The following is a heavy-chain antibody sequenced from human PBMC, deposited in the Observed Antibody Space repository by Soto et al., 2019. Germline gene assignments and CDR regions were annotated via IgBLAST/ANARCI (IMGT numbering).Heavy chain of an antibody. CDR3: ARGGGLMHLFDY. CDR1: GGSISSGGYY. CDR2: IYYSGST. Sequence: QVQLQESGPGLVKPSQTLSLTCTVSGGSISSGGYYWSWIRQHPGKGLEWIGYIYYSGSTYYNPSLQSRGTLSVDTSKNQFSLKLSSVTAADTAVYYCARGGGLMHLFDYWGQGTLVTVSS. V-gene: IGHV4-31*03. D-gene: IGHD3-16*01. J-gene: IGHJ4*02.